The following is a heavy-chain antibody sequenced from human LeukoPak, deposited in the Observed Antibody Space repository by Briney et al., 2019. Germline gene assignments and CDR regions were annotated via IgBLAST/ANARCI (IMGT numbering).Heavy chain of an antibody. D-gene: IGHD5-12*01. CDR3: ARDADSGYDYVLYFDY. CDR1: GGSTSSYY. CDR2: IYTSGST. Sequence: SETLSLTCTVSGGSTSSYYWNWIRQPPGKGLEWIGRIYTSGSTNYNPSLKSRVTMSVDTSKNQFSLKLSSVTAADTAVYYCARDADSGYDYVLYFDYWGQGTLVTVSS. J-gene: IGHJ4*02. V-gene: IGHV4-4*07.